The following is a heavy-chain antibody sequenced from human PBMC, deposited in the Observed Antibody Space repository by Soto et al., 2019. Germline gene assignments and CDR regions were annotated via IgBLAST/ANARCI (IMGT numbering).Heavy chain of an antibody. D-gene: IGHD7-27*01. CDR2: LYYSGNT. Sequence: SETLSLTCTVSGGSISDYYWSLIRQPQGKGLEWIGYLYYSGNTNYNPSLKSRVTISVDTPKNQFSLKLSSVTAADTAVYYCAKNWNWGSLVHWGQGTLVTVSS. V-gene: IGHV4-59*08. CDR3: AKNWNWGSLVH. J-gene: IGHJ4*02. CDR1: GGSISDYY.